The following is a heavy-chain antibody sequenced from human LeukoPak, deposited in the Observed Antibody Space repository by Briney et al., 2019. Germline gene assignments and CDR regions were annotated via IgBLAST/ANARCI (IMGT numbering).Heavy chain of an antibody. V-gene: IGHV3-21*01. J-gene: IGHJ6*03. D-gene: IGHD3-10*01. Sequence: PGGSLRLSCAASGFTFSSYSMNWVRQAPGKGLEWVSSISSSSSYIYYADSVKGRFTISRDNAKNSLYLQMNSLRVEDTAVYYCARRRVYGSRTYYYYYMDVWGKGTTVTVSS. CDR3: ARRRVYGSRTYYYYYMDV. CDR2: ISSSSSYI. CDR1: GFTFSSYS.